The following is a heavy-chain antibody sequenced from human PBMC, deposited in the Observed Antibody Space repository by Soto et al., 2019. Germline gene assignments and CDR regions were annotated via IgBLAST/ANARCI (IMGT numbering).Heavy chain of an antibody. CDR2: INHSGST. J-gene: IGHJ4*02. CDR3: ARVGARGPYYFDY. D-gene: IGHD1-26*01. Sequence: QVQLQQWGAGLLKPSETLSLTCAVYGGSFSGYYWSWIRQPPGKGLEWIVEINHSGSTNYNPSLKSRVTISVDTSKNQFSLKLSSVTAADTAVYYCARVGARGPYYFDYWGQGTLVTVSS. CDR1: GGSFSGYY. V-gene: IGHV4-34*01.